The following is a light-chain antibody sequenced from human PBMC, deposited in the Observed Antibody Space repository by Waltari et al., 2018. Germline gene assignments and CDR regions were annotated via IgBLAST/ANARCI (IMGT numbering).Light chain of an antibody. CDR3: HQRSTWPLT. J-gene: IGKJ4*01. CDR2: DAS. V-gene: IGKV3-11*01. CDR1: QNIGSY. Sequence: EIVLTQSPATMSLSPGEGATPSCRASQNIGSYLAWYQQKPGQAPRLLIYDASNRATGIPDRFSGSGSGTDFTLTISSLEPEDFAVYYCHQRSTWPLTFGGGTKVEIK.